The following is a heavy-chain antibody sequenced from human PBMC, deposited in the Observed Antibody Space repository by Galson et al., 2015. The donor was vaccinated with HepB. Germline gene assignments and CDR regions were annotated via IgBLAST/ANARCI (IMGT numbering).Heavy chain of an antibody. D-gene: IGHD6-13*01. Sequence: SLRLSCAASGFTFSNAWMSWVRQAPGKGLEWVGRIKSKTDGGTTDYAAPVKGRFTISRDDSKNTLYLQMNSLKTEDTAVYYCTTDPSIAAAGTWGSGRVDGEYYYYYGMDVWGQGTAVTVSS. CDR3: TTDPSIAAAGTWGSGRVDGEYYYYYGMDV. CDR2: IKSKTDGGTT. CDR1: GFTFSNAW. J-gene: IGHJ6*02. V-gene: IGHV3-15*01.